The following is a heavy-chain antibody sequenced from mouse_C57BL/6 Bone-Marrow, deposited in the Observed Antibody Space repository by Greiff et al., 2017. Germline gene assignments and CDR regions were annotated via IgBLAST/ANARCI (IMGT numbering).Heavy chain of an antibody. Sequence: VKLQESGPELVKPGASVKISCKASGYAFSSSWMNWVKQRPGKGLEWIGRIYPGDGDTNYNGKFKGTATLTADKSSSTAYMQLSSLTSEDSAVYFWARSDYGSSYGYFDYWGQGTTLTVSS. V-gene: IGHV1-82*01. J-gene: IGHJ2*01. CDR1: GYAFSSSW. D-gene: IGHD1-1*01. CDR3: ARSDYGSSYGYFDY. CDR2: IYPGDGDT.